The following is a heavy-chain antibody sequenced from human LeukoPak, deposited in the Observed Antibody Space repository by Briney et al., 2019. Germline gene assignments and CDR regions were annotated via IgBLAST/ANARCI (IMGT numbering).Heavy chain of an antibody. Sequence: GGSLRLSCAASGFTFSSYSMNWVRQAPGKGLEWVSSISSSSSYIYYADSVKGRFTISRDNAKNSLYLQMNSLRAEDTAVYYCARDPPGGYNYGMDVWGQGTTVTVSS. CDR3: ARDPPGGYNYGMDV. D-gene: IGHD3-10*01. J-gene: IGHJ6*02. CDR1: GFTFSSYS. V-gene: IGHV3-21*01. CDR2: ISSSSSYI.